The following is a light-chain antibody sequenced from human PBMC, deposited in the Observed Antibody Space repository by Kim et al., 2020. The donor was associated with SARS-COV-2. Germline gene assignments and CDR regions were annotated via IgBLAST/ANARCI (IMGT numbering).Light chain of an antibody. J-gene: IGKJ1*01. CDR2: KAS. CDR3: EQYNGYSWT. V-gene: IGKV1-5*03. Sequence: ASGGDRVTIPCRASQSISSWLAWYQQKPGKAPRLLIYKASSLESGVPSRFSGSGSGTEFTLTISSLQPDDFATYYCEQYNGYSWTFGQGTKVDIK. CDR1: QSISSW.